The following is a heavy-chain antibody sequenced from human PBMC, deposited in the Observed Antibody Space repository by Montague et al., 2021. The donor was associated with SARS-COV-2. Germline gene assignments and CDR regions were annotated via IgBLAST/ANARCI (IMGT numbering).Heavy chain of an antibody. CDR3: ARAIWHLDV. Sequence: SDTLSLTRSVSGDSISRYYWSWIRQSDGKGLEWIGRIYTGGHVNXNPALQSRVSMSVDTSKSQVSLNVTSVTAADTAVYYCARAIWHLDVWGRGILVTVSS. J-gene: IGHJ2*01. V-gene: IGHV4-4*07. CDR2: IYTGGHV. CDR1: GDSISRYY.